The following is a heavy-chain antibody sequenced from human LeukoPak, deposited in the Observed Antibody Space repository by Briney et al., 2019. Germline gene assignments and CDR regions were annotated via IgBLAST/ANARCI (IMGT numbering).Heavy chain of an antibody. D-gene: IGHD2-15*01. Sequence: GESLKISCQGSGYSFTSYWISWVRQMPGKGLEWMGRIDPSDSYTNYSPSFQGHVTISADKSISTAYLQWSSLKASDTAMYYCARQPYCSGGSCYPGWFDPWGQGTLVTVSS. V-gene: IGHV5-10-1*01. CDR1: GYSFTSYW. CDR3: ARQPYCSGGSCYPGWFDP. J-gene: IGHJ5*02. CDR2: IDPSDSYT.